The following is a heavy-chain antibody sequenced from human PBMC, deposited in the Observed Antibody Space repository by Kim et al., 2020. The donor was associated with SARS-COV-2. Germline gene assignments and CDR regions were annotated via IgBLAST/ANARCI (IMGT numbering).Heavy chain of an antibody. CDR3: ARDLPCDYAHYGMDV. V-gene: IGHV3-53*01. CDR1: GFTVSSNY. CDR2: IYSGGST. D-gene: IGHD4-17*01. Sequence: GGSLRLSCAASGFTVSSNYMSWVRQAPGKGLEWVSVIYSGGSTYYADSVKGRFTISRDNSKNTLYLQMNSLRAEDTAVYYCARDLPCDYAHYGMDVWGQGTTVTVSS. J-gene: IGHJ6*02.